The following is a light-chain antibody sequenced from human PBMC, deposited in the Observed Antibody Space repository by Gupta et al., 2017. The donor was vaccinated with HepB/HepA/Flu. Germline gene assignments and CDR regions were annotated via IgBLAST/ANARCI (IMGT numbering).Light chain of an antibody. CDR2: SAS. CDR3: QQHGSSTVT. Sequence: EILLTQSPGSLSLSPGERATLSCRASQSIGSNFLAWYQQKPGQAPRLVIYSASNRATGIPDRFSGGGSGTDFTLTITRLEPEDFAMYYCQQHGSSTVTFGQGTKVEIK. CDR1: QSIGSNF. V-gene: IGKV3-20*01. J-gene: IGKJ1*01.